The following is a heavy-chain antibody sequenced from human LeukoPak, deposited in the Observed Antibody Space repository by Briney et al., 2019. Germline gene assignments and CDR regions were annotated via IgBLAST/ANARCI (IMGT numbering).Heavy chain of an antibody. CDR3: AGVKQAVALVDVFDI. J-gene: IGHJ3*02. CDR1: EYSFTTYW. CDR2: IYPGDSDT. V-gene: IGHV5-51*01. Sequence: GESLKISCKGSEYSFTTYWIGWVRQTPGKGLEWMGIIYPGDSDTKYGPSFQGQVTISTDKSINTAYLQWSSLKASDTAIYYCAGVKQAVALVDVFDIWGQGTMVTVSS. D-gene: IGHD6-13*01.